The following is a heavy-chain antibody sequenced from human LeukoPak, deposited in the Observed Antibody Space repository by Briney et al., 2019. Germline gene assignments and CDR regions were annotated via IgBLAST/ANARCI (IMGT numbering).Heavy chain of an antibody. CDR3: ARWLQE. D-gene: IGHD5-24*01. V-gene: IGHV3-48*01. J-gene: IGHJ4*02. Sequence: GSLRLSCAASGFTFSTYSMNWVRQAPGKGLEWIAYISSSSSSTIYYADSVKGRFTISRDNAKNSLYLQMNSLRVEDTAVYYCARWLQEWGQGTLVTVSS. CDR2: ISSSSSSTI. CDR1: GFTFSTYS.